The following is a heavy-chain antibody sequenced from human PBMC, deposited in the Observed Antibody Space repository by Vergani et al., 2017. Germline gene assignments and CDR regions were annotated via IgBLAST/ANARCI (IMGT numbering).Heavy chain of an antibody. CDR2: IYYSGIT. CDR1: GASIRSSNYY. J-gene: IGHJ5*02. Sequence: QLQLQESGPGLVKPSATLSLTCSVSGASIRSSNYYWGWIRPPPGKGLELIASIYYSGITYYNPTLKSRVTISVDTSKNQFTLKLSYVTAADTAVYFCARHSTVEWLVKLGWIDPWGQGILVTVSS. CDR3: ARHSTVEWLVKLGWIDP. D-gene: IGHD6-19*01. V-gene: IGHV4-39*01.